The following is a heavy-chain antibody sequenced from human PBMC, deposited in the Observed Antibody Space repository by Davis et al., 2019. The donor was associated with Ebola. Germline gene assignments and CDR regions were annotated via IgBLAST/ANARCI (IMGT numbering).Heavy chain of an antibody. CDR1: GFTVSSNY. D-gene: IGHD5-12*01. Sequence: GESLKISCAASGFTVSSNYMSWIRQAPGKGLEWVSYISSSGSTIYYADSVKGRFTISRDNAKNSLYLQMNSLRAEDTAVYYCARVVWDSGYDRRIDYWGQGTLVTVSS. CDR3: ARVVWDSGYDRRIDY. V-gene: IGHV3-11*01. J-gene: IGHJ4*02. CDR2: ISSSGSTI.